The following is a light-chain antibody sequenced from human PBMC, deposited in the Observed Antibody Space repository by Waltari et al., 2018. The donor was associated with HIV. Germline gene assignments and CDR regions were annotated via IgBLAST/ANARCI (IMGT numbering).Light chain of an antibody. V-gene: IGKV3-11*01. J-gene: IGKJ2*01. Sequence: EIVLTQSPATLSLSPGERATLSRRASQSVSSYLAWYQQKPGQAPRPLIYDASNRATGIPARFSGSGSGTDFTLTISSLEPEDFAVYYCQQRCNWPPMYTFGQGTKLEIK. CDR2: DAS. CDR1: QSVSSY. CDR3: QQRCNWPPMYT.